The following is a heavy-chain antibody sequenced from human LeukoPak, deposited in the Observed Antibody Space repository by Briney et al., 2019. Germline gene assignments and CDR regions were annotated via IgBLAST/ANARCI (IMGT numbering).Heavy chain of an antibody. CDR2: ISYDGSNK. Sequence: GGSLRLSCAASGFTFSGYAILWVRRAPGKGREGVAGISYDGSNKYYIDSVKGRFTIFRDNSKNTLYLQMNSLRAEDTAVYYCARDDGWLIRLDYWGQGTLVTVSS. CDR1: GFTFSGYA. V-gene: IGHV3-30*10. J-gene: IGHJ4*02. D-gene: IGHD5-12*01. CDR3: ARDDGWLIRLDY.